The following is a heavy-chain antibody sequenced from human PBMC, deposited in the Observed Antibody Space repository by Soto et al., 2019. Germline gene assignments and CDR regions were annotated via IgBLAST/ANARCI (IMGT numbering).Heavy chain of an antibody. V-gene: IGHV4-39*01. CDR2: IYYSGST. CDR1: GGSISSYY. CDR3: ASPTIAFYNWFDP. Sequence: SETLSLTCTVSGGSISSYYWSWIRQPPGKGLEWIGSIYYSGSTYYNPSLKSRVTISVDTSKNQFSLKLSSVTAADTAVYYCASPTIAFYNWFDPWGQGTLVTVSS. J-gene: IGHJ5*02. D-gene: IGHD3-3*02.